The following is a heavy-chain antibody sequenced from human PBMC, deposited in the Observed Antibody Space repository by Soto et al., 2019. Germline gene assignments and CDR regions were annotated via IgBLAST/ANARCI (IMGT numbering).Heavy chain of an antibody. CDR2: IRSKAYAGTA. CDR3: ARGDCRSTSCFIFDY. J-gene: IGHJ4*01. V-gene: IGHV3-49*04. D-gene: IGHD2-15*01. Sequence: HPGGSLRLSCSPSGFNFGDYALSWVRQAPGKGLEWVGFIRSKAYAGTAEYAASVKGRFSISRDDSKSIAYLQMDSLKTEDTAVYYCARGDCRSTSCFIFDYWGHGTLVTVSS. CDR1: GFNFGDYA.